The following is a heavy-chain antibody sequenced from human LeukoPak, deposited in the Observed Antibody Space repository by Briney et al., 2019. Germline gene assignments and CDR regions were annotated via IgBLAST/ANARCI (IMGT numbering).Heavy chain of an antibody. V-gene: IGHV3-23*01. J-gene: IGHJ4*02. CDR2: ISGSGGST. CDR1: GFTFSSYG. Sequence: TGGSLRLSCAASGFTFSSYGMSWVRQAPGKGLEWVSAISGSGGSTYYADSVKGRFTISRDNSKNTLYLQMNSLRAEDTAVYYCAKVRGVYDILTFDYWGQGTLVTVSS. CDR3: AKVRGVYDILTFDY. D-gene: IGHD3-9*01.